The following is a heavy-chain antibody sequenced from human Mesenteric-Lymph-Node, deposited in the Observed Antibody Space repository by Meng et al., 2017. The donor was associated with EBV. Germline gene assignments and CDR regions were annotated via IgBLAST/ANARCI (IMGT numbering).Heavy chain of an antibody. Sequence: QLTTTAPELVNPSQPWSLPCTVSGGSVSMGTYYWSWIRQPPGKGLEWIGYIYYSGSTNYNPSLKSRVTISVDTSKNQFSLKLSSVTAADTAVYYCATGLYGDYALANWGQGTLVTVSS. CDR2: IYYSGST. V-gene: IGHV4-61*01. CDR3: ATGLYGDYALAN. D-gene: IGHD4-17*01. J-gene: IGHJ4*02. CDR1: GGSVSMGTYY.